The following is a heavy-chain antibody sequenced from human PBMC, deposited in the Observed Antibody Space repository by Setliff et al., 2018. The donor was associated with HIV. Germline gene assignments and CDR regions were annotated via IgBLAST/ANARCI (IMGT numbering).Heavy chain of an antibody. D-gene: IGHD3-22*01. J-gene: IGHJ4*02. CDR3: ARDPYDSSGYHFDL. CDR2: INPRAGTT. Sequence: ASVKVSCKASGYTFTTYYIHWVRQAPGQGLEWMGLINPRAGTTSYAQKFLGRVTMTRDTSTRTFYMELSSLRSDDTAVYYCARDPYDSSGYHFDLWGQGTLVTVSS. V-gene: IGHV1-46*01. CDR1: GYTFTTYY.